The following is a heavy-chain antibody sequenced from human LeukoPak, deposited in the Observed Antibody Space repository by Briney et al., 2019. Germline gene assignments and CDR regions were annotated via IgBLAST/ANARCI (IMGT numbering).Heavy chain of an antibody. CDR3: ARTGGSYPYYFEY. CDR1: GFIVSNNH. CDR2: ISSSGSTI. Sequence: GGSLRLSCAASGFIVSNNHINWVRQAPGKGLEWVSYISSSGSTIYYADSVKGRFTLSRDNAKNSLYLQMNSLRAEDTAVYYCARTGGSYPYYFEYWGQGTLVTVSS. V-gene: IGHV3-48*03. J-gene: IGHJ4*02. D-gene: IGHD1-26*01.